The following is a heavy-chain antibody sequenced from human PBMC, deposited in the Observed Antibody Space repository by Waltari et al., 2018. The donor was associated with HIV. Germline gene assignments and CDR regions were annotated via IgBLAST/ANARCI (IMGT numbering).Heavy chain of an antibody. V-gene: IGHV4-38-2*01. J-gene: IGHJ4*02. CDR3: ARNTYYERSGYDF. Sequence: QVQLQESGPGLVKSSETLSLTCAVSVYSISRGYYWGWIRQPPGKGLEWIGTIHHSGSYYYNPSLKSRVTISVDTSKNHFSLKLSSVTAADTAVYYCARNTYYERSGYDFWGQGYLVTVSS. D-gene: IGHD3-22*01. CDR1: VYSISRGYY. CDR2: IHHSGSY.